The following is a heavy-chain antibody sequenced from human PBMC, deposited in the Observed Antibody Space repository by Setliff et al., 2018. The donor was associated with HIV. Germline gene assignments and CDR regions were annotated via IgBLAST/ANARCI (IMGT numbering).Heavy chain of an antibody. CDR1: GGSISSSSYY. CDR3: ARHWGSNWFLYYFDY. Sequence: SETLSLTCNVSGGSISSSSYYWGWIRQPPGKGLEWIGSIYYSGSTYYNPSLKSRVTISVDTSKNHFSLKLSSVTAADTAVYYCARHWGSNWFLYYFDYWGQGTLVTAPQ. CDR2: IYYSGST. J-gene: IGHJ4*02. V-gene: IGHV4-39*01. D-gene: IGHD6-13*01.